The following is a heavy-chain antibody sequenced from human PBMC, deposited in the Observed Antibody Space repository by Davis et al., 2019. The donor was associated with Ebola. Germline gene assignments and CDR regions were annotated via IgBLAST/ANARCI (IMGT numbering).Heavy chain of an antibody. CDR3: ATGGDTDY. CDR1: GFTFTSYA. V-gene: IGHV1-3*01. Sequence: GESLKISCAASGFTFTSYAMHWVRQAPGQRLEWMGWINAGNGNTKYSQKFQGRVTITRDTSASTAYMELSSLRSEDTAVYYCATGGDTDYWGQGSLVTVSS. D-gene: IGHD5-18*01. J-gene: IGHJ4*02. CDR2: INAGNGNT.